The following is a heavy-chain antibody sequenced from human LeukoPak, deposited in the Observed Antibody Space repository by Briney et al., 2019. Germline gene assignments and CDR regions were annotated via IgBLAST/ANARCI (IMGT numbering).Heavy chain of an antibody. CDR1: GFTFSSYE. V-gene: IGHV3-48*03. J-gene: IGHJ4*02. D-gene: IGHD6-19*01. Sequence: GGSLRLSCAASGFTFSSYEMNWVRQAPGKGLEWVSYISSSGSTIYFADSVKGRFTISRDNAKNSLYLQMNSLRAEDTAVYYCARAEQWLDGAYYFDYWGQGTLVTVSS. CDR3: ARAEQWLDGAYYFDY. CDR2: ISSSGSTI.